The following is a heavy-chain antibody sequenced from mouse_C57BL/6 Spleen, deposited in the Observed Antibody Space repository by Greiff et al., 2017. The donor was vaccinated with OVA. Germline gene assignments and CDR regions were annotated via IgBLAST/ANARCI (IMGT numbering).Heavy chain of an antibody. V-gene: IGHV1-81*01. CDR2: IYPRSGNT. Sequence: QVQLQQSGAELARPGASVKLSCKASGYTFTSYGISWVKQRTGQGLEWIGEIYPRSGNTYYNEKFKGKATLTADKSSSTAYMELRSLTSEDSAVYYCARWAYYDYDGGYFDDWGQGTTLTVSS. CDR3: ARWAYYDYDGGYFDD. CDR1: GYTFTSYG. D-gene: IGHD2-4*01. J-gene: IGHJ2*01.